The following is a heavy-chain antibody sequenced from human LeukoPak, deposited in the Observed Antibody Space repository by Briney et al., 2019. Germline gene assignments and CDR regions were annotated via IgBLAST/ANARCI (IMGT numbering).Heavy chain of an antibody. Sequence: ASVKVSCKTSGYTCTSYDINWVRQATGQGLEWMGLMNPNSGNTGNAQKFQDRLTMTRNTSINTSYMELSSLRCEDTAVYYCARGPGYSSGWSTGMPKGWFDPWGQRTLVTVSS. CDR1: GYTCTSYD. V-gene: IGHV1-8*01. CDR2: MNPNSGNT. D-gene: IGHD6-19*01. CDR3: ARGPGYSSGWSTGMPKGWFDP. J-gene: IGHJ5*02.